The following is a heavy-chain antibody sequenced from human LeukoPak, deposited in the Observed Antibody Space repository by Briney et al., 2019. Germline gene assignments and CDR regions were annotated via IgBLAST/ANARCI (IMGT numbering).Heavy chain of an antibody. J-gene: IGHJ6*02. D-gene: IGHD4-11*01. V-gene: IGHV5-51*07. Sequence: GESLKISCTVSGYRFTTYWIGWVHQMPGKGLEWMVIIYPGDSDTRYSPSFQGQVTISADKSINTAYLQWSSLKASDTAMYYCASSYSNYARSRYYYGMDVWGQGTTVTVSS. CDR2: IYPGDSDT. CDR3: ASSYSNYARSRYYYGMDV. CDR1: GYRFTTYW.